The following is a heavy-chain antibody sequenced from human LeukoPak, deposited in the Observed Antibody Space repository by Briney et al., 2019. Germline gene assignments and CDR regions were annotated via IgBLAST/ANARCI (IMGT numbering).Heavy chain of an antibody. CDR3: AKDLGPTWFDP. V-gene: IGHV3-23*01. J-gene: IGHJ5*02. CDR1: EFTFSTYW. Sequence: GGSLRLSCAASEFTFSTYWMSWVRQAPGKGLQWVSVISSSGGSIYYADSVKGRFTISRDNSKNALYLQMNSLRAEDTAVYYCAKDLGPTWFDPWGQGTLVTVSS. CDR2: ISSSGGSI. D-gene: IGHD7-27*01.